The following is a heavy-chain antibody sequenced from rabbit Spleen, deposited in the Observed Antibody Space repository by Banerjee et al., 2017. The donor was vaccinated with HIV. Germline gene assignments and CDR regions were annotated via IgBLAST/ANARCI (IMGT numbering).Heavy chain of an antibody. CDR1: GFDFSTYY. D-gene: IGHD4-1*01. CDR2: IDPVFGST. V-gene: IGHV1S7*01. J-gene: IGHJ4*01. Sequence: QSLEESGGGLVQPEGSLALSCKASGFDFSTYYMSWVRQAPGKGLEWIGYIDPVFGSTVYASWVNGRFTISSHNAQNTLYLQLNSLTAADTATYFCARDMGVAAGYYFNLWGPGTLVTVS. CDR3: ARDMGVAAGYYFNL.